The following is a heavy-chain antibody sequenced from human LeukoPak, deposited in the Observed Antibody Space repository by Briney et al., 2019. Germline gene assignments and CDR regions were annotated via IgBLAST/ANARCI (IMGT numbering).Heavy chain of an antibody. CDR2: ISYDGSNK. Sequence: PGGSLRLSCAASGFTFSSYAMHWVRQAPGKGLEWVAVISYDGSNKYYADSVKGRFTISRDNSKNTLYLQMNSLRAEDTAVYYCARESITFGGVIVLAFDIWGQGTMVTVSS. J-gene: IGHJ3*02. CDR1: GFTFSSYA. V-gene: IGHV3-30-3*01. CDR3: ARESITFGGVIVLAFDI. D-gene: IGHD3-16*02.